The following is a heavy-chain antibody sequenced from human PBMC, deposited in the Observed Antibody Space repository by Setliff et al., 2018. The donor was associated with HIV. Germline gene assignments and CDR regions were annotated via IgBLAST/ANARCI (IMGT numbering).Heavy chain of an antibody. CDR1: GYRFTSYH. Sequence: ASVKVSCKASGYRFTSYHISWVRQAPGQGLERLGRISASNGQTDYGHNYQGRLSMTTDSSTTTAYMELASLRIDDTAVYYCARDVAYTGYNSDSWGQGTLVTVSS. D-gene: IGHD5-18*01. J-gene: IGHJ5*01. CDR2: ISASNGQT. V-gene: IGHV1-18*01. CDR3: ARDVAYTGYNSDS.